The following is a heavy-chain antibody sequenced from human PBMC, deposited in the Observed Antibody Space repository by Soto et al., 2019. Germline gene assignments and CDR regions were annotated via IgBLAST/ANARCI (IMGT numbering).Heavy chain of an antibody. J-gene: IGHJ4*02. Sequence: EVRLLESGGGLVQPGGSLRLSCAASGFTFNNYAMTWVRQAPGKGLEWVSAISGGGDTTSYADSVKGRFNVSRDGSKNTLYLQMSSLRAEDTALYYCAKGRGGSGSLTPRVDFWGQGTLVTVSS. CDR1: GFTFNNYA. D-gene: IGHD3-10*01. V-gene: IGHV3-23*01. CDR2: ISGGGDTT. CDR3: AKGRGGSGSLTPRVDF.